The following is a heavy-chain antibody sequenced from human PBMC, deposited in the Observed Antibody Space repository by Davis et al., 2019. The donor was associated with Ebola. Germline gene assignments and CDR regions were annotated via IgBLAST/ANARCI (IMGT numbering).Heavy chain of an antibody. D-gene: IGHD2-8*02. CDR2: IYTGDSDT. J-gene: IGHJ3*02. CDR1: GYRFSDYW. CDR3: ASLRRTITGMDDGFDI. V-gene: IGHV5-51*01. Sequence: GESLKISCKGSGYRFSDYWIGWVRQMPGKGLEWMGIIYTGDSDTRYSPSFRGQATISADKSTKTAFLQWSSLRASDTAMYYCASLRRTITGMDDGFDIWGQGTMVTVSS.